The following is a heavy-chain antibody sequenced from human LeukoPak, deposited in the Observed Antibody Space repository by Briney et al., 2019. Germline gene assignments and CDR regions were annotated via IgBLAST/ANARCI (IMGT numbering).Heavy chain of an antibody. V-gene: IGHV3-30-3*01. Sequence: GRSLRLSCAASGFTFSSYAMHWVRQAPGKGLEWVALISYDGSEKYYADSVKGRFTISRDNSKNTLYLQMNSLRAEDTAVYYCTYEQRAPYYFDYWGQGTLVTVSS. CDR1: GFTFSSYA. CDR3: TYEQRAPYYFDY. J-gene: IGHJ4*02. CDR2: ISYDGSEK. D-gene: IGHD3-22*01.